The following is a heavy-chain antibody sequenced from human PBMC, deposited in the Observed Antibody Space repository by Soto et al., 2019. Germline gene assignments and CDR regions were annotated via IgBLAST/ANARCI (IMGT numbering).Heavy chain of an antibody. Sequence: QLVQSGGGLVQAGGSLKLSCKASGFTFANSDLHWVRQASGKGLEWVGRVRNKFHNYATSYGDVVRGRLPIYRNDYDNTVSLEMSDLKSEDTALYYCCRNEEERTMVFDGMDVWGQGTTVTVS. CDR3: CRNEEERTMVFDGMDV. V-gene: IGHV3-73*02. J-gene: IGHJ6*02. CDR2: VRNKFHNYAT. D-gene: IGHD1-1*01. CDR1: GFTFANSD.